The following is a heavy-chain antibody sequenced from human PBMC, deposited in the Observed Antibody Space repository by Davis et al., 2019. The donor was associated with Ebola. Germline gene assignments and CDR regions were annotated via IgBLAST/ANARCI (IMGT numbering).Heavy chain of an antibody. J-gene: IGHJ3*02. D-gene: IGHD6-19*01. CDR3: AGGESGWDASDI. CDR2: FVTVGDT. Sequence: PGRLLRPSCAAPGSTSSSYDMDWVRHAPGKGMEWFSTFVTVGDTYYTGPVKGRFTTSRENAKNSLYLQMYSLWAGDTAVYYCAGGESGWDASDIWGRGTMVTVSS. V-gene: IGHV3-13*01. CDR1: GSTSSSYD.